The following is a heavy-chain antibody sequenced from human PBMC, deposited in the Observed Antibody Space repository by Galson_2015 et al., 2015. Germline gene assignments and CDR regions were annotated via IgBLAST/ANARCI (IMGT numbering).Heavy chain of an antibody. D-gene: IGHD4-17*01. CDR2: ISYDGSNK. CDR3: ARGMTTVTPIDY. V-gene: IGHV3-30*01. Sequence: SLRLSCAASGFTFSSYAMHWVRQAPGKGLEWVAVISYDGSNKYYADSVKGRFTISRDNSKNTLYLQMNSLRAEDTAVYYCARGMTTVTPIDYWGQGTLVTVSS. J-gene: IGHJ4*02. CDR1: GFTFSSYA.